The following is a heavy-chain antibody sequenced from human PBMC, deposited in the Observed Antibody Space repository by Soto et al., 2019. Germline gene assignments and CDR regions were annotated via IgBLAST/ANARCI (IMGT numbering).Heavy chain of an antibody. J-gene: IGHJ6*03. V-gene: IGHV3-48*01. CDR2: ISSSSSTI. D-gene: IGHD4-17*01. CDR1: GFTFSSYS. CDR3: ARDRTVSYYYYYMDV. Sequence: EVQLVESGGGLVQPGGSLRLSCAASGFTFSSYSMNWVRQAPGKGLEWVSYISSSSSTIYYADSVKGRFTISRDNAKNSLYLQMNSLRAEDTAVYYCARDRTVSYYYYYMDVWGKGTTVTVSS.